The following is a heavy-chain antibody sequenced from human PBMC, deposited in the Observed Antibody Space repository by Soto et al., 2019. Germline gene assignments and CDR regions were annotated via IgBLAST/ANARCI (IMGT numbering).Heavy chain of an antibody. CDR1: GFTFSTYA. CDR2: ISYTGSNQ. CDR3: AGDAFLYSGGAYYDH. D-gene: IGHD4-4*01. Sequence: QVRLVESGGGAVQPGDSLRLSCDASGFTFSTYALHWVRQAPGKGLEWVAFISYTGSNQYYADSVKGRLTVSRDNSQNRASLRRASLNPEDAAVYYCAGDAFLYSGGAYYDHWGQGTLVTVSS. V-gene: IGHV3-30-3*01. J-gene: IGHJ4*02.